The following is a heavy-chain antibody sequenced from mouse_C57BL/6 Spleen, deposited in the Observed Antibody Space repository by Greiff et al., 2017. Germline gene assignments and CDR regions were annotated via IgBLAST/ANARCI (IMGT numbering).Heavy chain of an antibody. CDR3: ARGGDTTVYYYAMDY. CDR2: IDPSDSET. Sequence: VQLQQPGAELVRPGSSVKLSCKASGYTFTSYWMHWVKQRPIQGLEWIGNIDPSDSETHYNQKFKDKATLTVDKSSSTAYMQLSSLTSEDSAVYYCARGGDTTVYYYAMDYWGQGTSVTVSS. J-gene: IGHJ4*01. V-gene: IGHV1-52*01. CDR1: GYTFTSYW. D-gene: IGHD2-12*01.